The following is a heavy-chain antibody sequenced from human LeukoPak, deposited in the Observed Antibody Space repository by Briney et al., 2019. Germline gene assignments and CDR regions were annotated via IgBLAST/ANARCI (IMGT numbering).Heavy chain of an antibody. CDR1: GYTCTCYY. CDR2: INPNSGGT. J-gene: IGHJ4*02. V-gene: IGHV1-2*02. D-gene: IGHD5-24*01. CDR3: ARDQRWLQFLDY. Sequence: ASVKVSCKASGYTCTCYYMHWGRHAPGQGLERMAWINPNSGGTNYAQKFQGRVTMTRDTSISTAYMELSRLRSDDTAVYYCARDQRWLQFLDYWGQGTLVTVSS.